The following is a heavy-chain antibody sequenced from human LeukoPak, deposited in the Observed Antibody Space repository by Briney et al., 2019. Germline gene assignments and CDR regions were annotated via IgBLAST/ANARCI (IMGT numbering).Heavy chain of an antibody. CDR2: INAGNGNT. J-gene: IGHJ6*02. CDR1: GYTFTSYA. V-gene: IGHV1-3*01. Sequence: ASVKVSCKASGYTFTSYAMHWVRQAPGQRLEWMGWINAGNGNTKYSQKFQGRVTITRDTSASTAYMELSSLRSEDTAVYYCASRAVWASYYYYYGMDVWGQGTTVTVSS. CDR3: ASRAVWASYYYYYGMDV. D-gene: IGHD3-16*01.